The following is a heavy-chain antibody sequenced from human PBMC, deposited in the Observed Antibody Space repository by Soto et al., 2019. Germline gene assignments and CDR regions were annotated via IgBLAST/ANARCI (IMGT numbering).Heavy chain of an antibody. V-gene: IGHV4-34*01. Sequence: SETLSFTCAVYGGSFSGYYWSWIRQPPGKGLEWIGEINHSGSTNYNPSLKSRVTISVDTSKNQFSLKLSSVTAADTAVYYCARDGTVGNSEYYYYMDVWGKGTTVAVSS. J-gene: IGHJ6*03. CDR1: GGSFSGYY. CDR2: INHSGST. D-gene: IGHD4-4*01. CDR3: ARDGTVGNSEYYYYMDV.